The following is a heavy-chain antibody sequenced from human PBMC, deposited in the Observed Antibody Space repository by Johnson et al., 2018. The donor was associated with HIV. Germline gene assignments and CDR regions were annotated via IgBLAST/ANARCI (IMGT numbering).Heavy chain of an antibody. V-gene: IGHV3-9*01. Sequence: VQLVESGGGLVPPGGSLRLSCAASGFAFRCYWMHWVRQAPGKGLVWVSGISWTSGSIGSADSVKGRFTISRDNAKNSLYLQMNSLRAEDTAVYYCAGGYGSGSGDAFDIWGQGTMVTVSS. CDR3: AGGYGSGSGDAFDI. CDR1: GFAFRCYW. D-gene: IGHD3-10*01. J-gene: IGHJ3*02. CDR2: ISWTSGSI.